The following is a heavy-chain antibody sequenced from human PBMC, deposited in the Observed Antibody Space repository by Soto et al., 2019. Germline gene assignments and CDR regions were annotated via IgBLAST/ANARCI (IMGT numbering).Heavy chain of an antibody. CDR2: IYYSGST. CDR3: ASSKGGSYFDY. D-gene: IGHD1-26*01. Sequence: SETLSLTCTFSGCSISSGDYYWSWIRQPPGKGLEWIGYIYYSGSTYYNPSLKSRVTISVDTSKNQFSLKLSSVTAADTAVYYCASSKGGSYFDYWGQGTLVTVSS. V-gene: IGHV4-30-4*01. J-gene: IGHJ4*02. CDR1: GCSISSGDYY.